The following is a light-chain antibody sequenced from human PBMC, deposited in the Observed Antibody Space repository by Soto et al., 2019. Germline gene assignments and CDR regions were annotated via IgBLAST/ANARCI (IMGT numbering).Light chain of an antibody. V-gene: IGLV2-14*01. CDR3: SSYTSSSTVYV. CDR1: SSDVGTYNY. J-gene: IGLJ1*01. Sequence: QSALTQPASVSGSPGQSITISCTGTSSDVGTYNYVSWYQQHPGKAPKLMIYEVSNRPSGVSNRFSGSKSGNTASLTISGLQAEDEADYYCSSYTSSSTVYVFGTGTKLTV. CDR2: EVS.